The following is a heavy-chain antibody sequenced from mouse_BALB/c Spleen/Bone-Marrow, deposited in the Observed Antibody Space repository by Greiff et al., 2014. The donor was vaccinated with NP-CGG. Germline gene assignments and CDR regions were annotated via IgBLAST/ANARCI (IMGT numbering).Heavy chain of an antibody. V-gene: IGHV5-6*01. CDR2: ISSGGSNT. J-gene: IGHJ4*01. CDR3: ARHQRYYAMDY. Sequence: VQLKESGGDLVKPGGSLKLSCAVSGFTFSSYGMSWGRQTPDKRLEWVATISSGGSNTYYPDSVKGRFTISRDNAKNTLYLQMSSLRSEDTAMYYCARHQRYYAMDYWGQGTSVTVSS. CDR1: GFTFSSYG.